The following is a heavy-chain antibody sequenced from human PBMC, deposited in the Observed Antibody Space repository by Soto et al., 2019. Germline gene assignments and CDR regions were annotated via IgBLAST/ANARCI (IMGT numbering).Heavy chain of an antibody. V-gene: IGHV3-7*01. D-gene: IGHD3-10*01. CDR3: ARIASFGRGWDV. CDR1: GFTFSRYW. J-gene: IGHJ6*04. Sequence: EVQLVESGGGLVQPGGSLRLSCAASGFTFSRYWMSWLRLARVKGLEWVGNIKQDGSEKNYVDSVKGRFTISSHNAKNSLYLQMKRKRAEATAVYYCARIASFGRGWDVWGKGTTVVVSS. CDR2: IKQDGSEK.